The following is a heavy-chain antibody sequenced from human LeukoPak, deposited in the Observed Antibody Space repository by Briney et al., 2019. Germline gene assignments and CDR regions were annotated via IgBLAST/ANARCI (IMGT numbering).Heavy chain of an antibody. V-gene: IGHV1-69*05. CDR3: AKGTVGWLPDDFDY. CDR2: IIPIFGTA. CDR1: GGTFSSYA. Sequence: SVKVSCKASGGTFSSYAISWVRQAPGQGLEWMGGIIPIFGTANYAQKFQGRVTMTRDMSTSTVYMELSSLRSEDTAVYYCAKGTVGWLPDDFDYWGQGTLVTVSS. J-gene: IGHJ4*02. D-gene: IGHD3-3*01.